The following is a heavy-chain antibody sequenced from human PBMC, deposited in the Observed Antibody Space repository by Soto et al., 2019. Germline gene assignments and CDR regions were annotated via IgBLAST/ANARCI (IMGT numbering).Heavy chain of an antibody. V-gene: IGHV1-69*01. D-gene: IGHD3-22*01. CDR1: GGLFSSYA. Sequence: QEQLVQSGAEVKKSGSSVKVSCKDTGGLFSSYAVSWVRQAPGQGLEWMGGIIPVFDTVYYAQNFQGRLTITTDGSTTTDYVKLSSVRSDDTAMYYCARGGSGYVWFNEFWGQGTLVTVSS. CDR3: ARGGSGYVWFNEF. J-gene: IGHJ4*02. CDR2: IIPVFDTV.